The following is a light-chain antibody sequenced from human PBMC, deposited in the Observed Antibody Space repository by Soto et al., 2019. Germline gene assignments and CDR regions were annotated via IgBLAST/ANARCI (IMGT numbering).Light chain of an antibody. CDR2: KVS. J-gene: IGKJ1*01. CDR3: MQATQSSWT. Sequence: DIVMTQTPLSSPVTLGQAASISCRSSQSLVHNDGNTYLSWFQQRKGQPPRILIYKVSDRFSGVPDRFSGSGAWTDFTLTISRVEAEDVGVYYCMQATQSSWTFGQGTKVDI. V-gene: IGKV2-24*01. CDR1: QSLVHNDGNTY.